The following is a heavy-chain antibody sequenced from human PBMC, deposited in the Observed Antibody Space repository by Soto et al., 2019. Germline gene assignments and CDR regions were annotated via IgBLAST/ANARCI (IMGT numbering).Heavy chain of an antibody. CDR1: GGSFSGYY. V-gene: IGHV4-34*01. J-gene: IGHJ6*02. Sequence: SSETLSLTCAVYGGSFSGYYWSWIRQPPGKGLEWIGEINHSGSTNYNPSLKSRVTISVDTSKNQFSQKLSSVTAADTAVYYCARGRHILTGYYRDLNYGMDVWGHGTTVT. CDR3: ARGRHILTGYYRDLNYGMDV. D-gene: IGHD3-9*01. CDR2: INHSGST.